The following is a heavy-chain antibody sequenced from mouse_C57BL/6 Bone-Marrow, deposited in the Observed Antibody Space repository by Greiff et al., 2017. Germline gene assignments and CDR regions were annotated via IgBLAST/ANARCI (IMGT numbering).Heavy chain of an antibody. V-gene: IGHV5-17*01. J-gene: IGHJ2*01. CDR2: ISSGSSTI. Sequence: EVQVVESGGGLVKPGGSLKLSCAASGFTFSDYGMHWVRQAPEKGLEWVAYISSGSSTIYYADTVKGGFTISRDNAKITLFLQMTSLRSEDTAMYYCARDTNYWGQGTTRSVSS. CDR1: GFTFSDYG. CDR3: ARDTNY.